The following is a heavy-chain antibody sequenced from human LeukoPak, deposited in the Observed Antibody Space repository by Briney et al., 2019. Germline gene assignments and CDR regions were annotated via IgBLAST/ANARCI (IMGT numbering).Heavy chain of an antibody. V-gene: IGHV1-69*05. D-gene: IGHD6-19*01. J-gene: IGHJ4*02. CDR1: GGTFSSYA. CDR3: ARVREKWLAFDY. CDR2: IIPIFGTA. Sequence: ASVKVSCKASGGTFSSYAISWVRQAPGQGLEWMGGIIPIFGTANYAQKFQGRVTITTDESTSTAYMELSSLRSEDAAVYYCARVREKWLAFDYWGQGTLVTVSS.